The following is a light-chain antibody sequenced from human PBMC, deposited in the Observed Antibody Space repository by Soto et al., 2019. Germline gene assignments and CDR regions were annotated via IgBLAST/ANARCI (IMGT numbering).Light chain of an antibody. J-gene: IGLJ2*01. CDR3: AAWDATLNGPV. CDR2: SNN. Sequence: QSVLAQPPSASGTPGQRVTISCSGSSSNIGGNTVSWYQQLPGTAPKLLIYSNNQRPSGVPDRFSGSKSGTSASLAISGLQSEDEADYYCAAWDATLNGPVFGGGTKLTV. CDR1: SSNIGGNT. V-gene: IGLV1-44*01.